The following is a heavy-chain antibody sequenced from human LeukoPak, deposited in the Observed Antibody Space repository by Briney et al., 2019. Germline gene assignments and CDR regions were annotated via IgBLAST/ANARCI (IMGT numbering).Heavy chain of an antibody. V-gene: IGHV3-30*18. CDR3: AKDSAGGYYYDSRYGMDV. CDR2: ISYDGSNK. J-gene: IGHJ6*02. CDR1: GFTFSSYG. D-gene: IGHD3-22*01. Sequence: PGGSLRLSCAASGFTFSSYGMHWVRQAPGKGLEWVAVISYDGSNKYYADSVKGRFTISRDNSKNTLYLQMNSLRAEDTAVYYRAKDSAGGYYYDSRYGMDVWGQGTTVTVSS.